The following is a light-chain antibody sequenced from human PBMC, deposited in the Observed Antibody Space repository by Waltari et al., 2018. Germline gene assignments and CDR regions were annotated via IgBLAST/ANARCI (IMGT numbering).Light chain of an antibody. Sequence: DIQMTQSPSSLSASVGDRVTIICRASQGISNSLAWYQQKPGKAPKLLLYAASNLESGVPSRFSGSGSGTDYTLTISSLQPEDLATYYCQQYYGTPALTFGGGTKVEIK. CDR1: QGISNS. CDR2: AAS. J-gene: IGKJ4*01. V-gene: IGKV1-NL1*01. CDR3: QQYYGTPALT.